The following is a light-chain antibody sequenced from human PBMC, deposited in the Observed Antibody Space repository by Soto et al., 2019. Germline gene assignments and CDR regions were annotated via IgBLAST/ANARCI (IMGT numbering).Light chain of an antibody. V-gene: IGKV3-15*01. J-gene: IGKJ2*01. CDR3: QQYKDWPPYT. CDR1: QSISSN. Sequence: EILMTQSQGTLSVSLGERATLSCRASQSISSNLAWYQQKPGQAPRLLIYGATTRATGVPARFSGGRSGTEFTLTISSLQSEDFAVYYCQQYKDWPPYTFGQGTKLEIK. CDR2: GAT.